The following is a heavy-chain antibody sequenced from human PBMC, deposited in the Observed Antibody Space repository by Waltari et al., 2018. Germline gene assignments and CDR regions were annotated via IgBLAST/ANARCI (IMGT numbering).Heavy chain of an antibody. CDR2: INHSGST. V-gene: IGHV4-34*01. CDR1: GGSFRSYY. J-gene: IGHJ6*03. D-gene: IGHD2-21*01. Sequence: QVQLQQWGAGLLKPSETLSLTCAVYGGSFRSYYCSWIRRPPGKGLEWIGEINHSGSTSYNPSLKSRVTISVDTSKNQFSLKLSSVTAADTALYYCARKGGDDGDYYNYYMDVWGKRTTVTISS. CDR3: ARKGGDDGDYYNYYMDV.